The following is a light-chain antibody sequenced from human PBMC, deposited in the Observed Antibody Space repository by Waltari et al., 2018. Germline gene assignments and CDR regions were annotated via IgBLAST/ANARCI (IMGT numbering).Light chain of an antibody. Sequence: QSALTQPASVSGSPGQSITISCTGTSSDVGRYHSVSWYQQHPAKAPKLIIYDVSNRPSGVSNRLSGSKSGNTASLTISGLQAEDEADYYCNSYTISSTLGVFGTGTKVTVL. CDR3: NSYTISSTLGV. J-gene: IGLJ1*01. V-gene: IGLV2-14*01. CDR1: SSDVGRYHS. CDR2: DVS.